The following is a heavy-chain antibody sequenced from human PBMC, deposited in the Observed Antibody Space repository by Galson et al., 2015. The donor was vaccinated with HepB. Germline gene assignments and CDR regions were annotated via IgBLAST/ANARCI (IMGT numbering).Heavy chain of an antibody. CDR1: GYTFTSYG. V-gene: IGHV1-18*01. CDR3: ARFPPVRGVIQPDTGGY. D-gene: IGHD3-10*01. Sequence: SVKVSCKASGYTFTSYGISWVRQAPGQGLEWMGWISAYNGNTNYAQKLLGRVTMTTDTSTSTAYMELRSLRSDDTAVYYCARFPPVRGVIQPDTGGYWGQGTLVTVSS. CDR2: ISAYNGNT. J-gene: IGHJ4*02.